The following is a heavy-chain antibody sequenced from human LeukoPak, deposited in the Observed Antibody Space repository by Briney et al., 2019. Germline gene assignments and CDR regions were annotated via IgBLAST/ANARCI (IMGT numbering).Heavy chain of an antibody. Sequence: PGGSLRLSCAASGFTFSSHWMDWVRKAPGKGLVWVSRIYSDGSNTNYADSVKGRFTISRDNAKNTLYLQMNSLRAEDTAVYYCARDGRSDYSFDYWGQGTLVTVSS. D-gene: IGHD4-11*01. V-gene: IGHV3-74*01. CDR2: IYSDGSNT. CDR1: GFTFSSHW. CDR3: ARDGRSDYSFDY. J-gene: IGHJ4*02.